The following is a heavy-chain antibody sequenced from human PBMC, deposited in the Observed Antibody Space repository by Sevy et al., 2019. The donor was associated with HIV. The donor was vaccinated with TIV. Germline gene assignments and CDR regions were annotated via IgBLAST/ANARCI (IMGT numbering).Heavy chain of an antibody. J-gene: IGHJ4*02. Sequence: GGSLRLSCAVSGFTFSSYTMNWVRQAPGKGLEWVSSISSSSSYIYYADSVKGRFTISRDNAKNSLYLQMNSLRAEDKAVDDYERAEEYYVRGSSRDQAFFDYWGQGTLVTVSS. CDR1: GFTFSSYT. V-gene: IGHV3-21*04. D-gene: IGHD3-16*02. CDR3: ERAEEYYVRGSSRDQAFFDY. CDR2: ISSSSSYI.